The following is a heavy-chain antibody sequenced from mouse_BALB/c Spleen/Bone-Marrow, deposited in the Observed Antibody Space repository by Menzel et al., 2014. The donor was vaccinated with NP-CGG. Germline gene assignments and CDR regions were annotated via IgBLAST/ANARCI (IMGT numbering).Heavy chain of an antibody. D-gene: IGHD4-1*01. Sequence: EAQLQQSGAELVKPGASVKLFCTASGFNIKDTYMHWVKQRPEQGLEWIGRIDPANGNTKYDPKFQGKATITADTFSNTAYLQLSSLTSEDTAVYYCARWEYYAMDYWGQGTSVTITS. CDR2: IDPANGNT. CDR1: GFNIKDTY. CDR3: ARWEYYAMDY. V-gene: IGHV14-3*02. J-gene: IGHJ4*01.